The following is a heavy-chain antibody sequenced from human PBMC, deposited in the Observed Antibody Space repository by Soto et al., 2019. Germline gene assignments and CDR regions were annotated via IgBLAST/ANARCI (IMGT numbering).Heavy chain of an antibody. CDR1: GYTFTSYD. Sequence: ASVKVSCKASGYTFTSYDINWVRQATGQGLEWMGWMNPNSGNTGYAQKFQGRVTMTRNTSISTDYMELSSLRSEDTAVNYCARGSSTRTTGTNAPDYWGQGTLVTVSS. V-gene: IGHV1-8*01. CDR2: MNPNSGNT. D-gene: IGHD1-1*01. CDR3: ARGSSTRTTGTNAPDY. J-gene: IGHJ4*02.